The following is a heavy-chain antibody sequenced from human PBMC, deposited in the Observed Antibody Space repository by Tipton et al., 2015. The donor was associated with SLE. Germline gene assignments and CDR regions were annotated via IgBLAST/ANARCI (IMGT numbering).Heavy chain of an antibody. V-gene: IGHV4-39*07. CDR3: ARGKKLGRTSYGMDV. D-gene: IGHD3-10*01. J-gene: IGHJ6*02. CDR2: IYSSGST. CDR1: GGSISISRYY. Sequence: TLSLTCTVSGGSISISRYYCGWIRQPPGKGLEWIGSIYSSGSTNYSPSLKSRVTMSVDTSKNQISLILTSVTATDTAVYYCARGKKLGRTSYGMDVWGQGTTVTVSS.